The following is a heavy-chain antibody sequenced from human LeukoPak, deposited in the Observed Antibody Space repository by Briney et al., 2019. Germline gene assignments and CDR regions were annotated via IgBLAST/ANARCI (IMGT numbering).Heavy chain of an antibody. CDR2: ISYDGSNK. Sequence: GGSLRLSCAASGFTFSSYVMHWVRQAPGKGLEWVAIISYDGSNKDYADSAKGRFTISRDNSKNTLNLQMNSLRGEDTAVYYCARDSDNWNYDFWGQGTLVTVSS. D-gene: IGHD1-7*01. V-gene: IGHV3-30*03. J-gene: IGHJ4*02. CDR1: GFTFSSYV. CDR3: ARDSDNWNYDF.